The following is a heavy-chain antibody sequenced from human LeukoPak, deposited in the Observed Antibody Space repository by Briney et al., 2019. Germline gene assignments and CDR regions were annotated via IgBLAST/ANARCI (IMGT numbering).Heavy chain of an antibody. CDR3: ARVGGNSLGFFDY. CDR2: VIPILGIA. D-gene: IGHD4-23*01. Sequence: SSVKVSCKASGGTFSSYTNSWVRQAPGQGLEWMGRVIPILGIANYAQKFQGRFTITADKSTSTAYMELSRLRSDDTAVYYCARVGGNSLGFFDYWGQGTLVTVSS. V-gene: IGHV1-69*02. J-gene: IGHJ4*02. CDR1: GGTFSSYT.